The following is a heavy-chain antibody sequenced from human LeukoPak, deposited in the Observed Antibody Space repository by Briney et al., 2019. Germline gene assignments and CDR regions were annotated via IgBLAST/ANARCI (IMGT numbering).Heavy chain of an antibody. CDR3: ARDSSSWYLQYYFDY. V-gene: IGHV1-2*02. CDR2: INPNSGGT. CDR1: GYTFTGYY. D-gene: IGHD6-13*01. Sequence: ASVKVSCKASGYTFTGYYMHWVRQAPGQGLEWMGWINPNSGGTNYAQKFQCRVTMTRDTSISTAYMELSRLRSDDTAVYYCARDSSSWYLQYYFDYWGQGTLVTVSS. J-gene: IGHJ4*02.